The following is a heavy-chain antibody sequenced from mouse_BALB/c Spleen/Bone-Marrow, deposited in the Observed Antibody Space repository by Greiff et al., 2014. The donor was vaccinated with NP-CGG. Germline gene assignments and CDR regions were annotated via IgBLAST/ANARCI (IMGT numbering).Heavy chain of an antibody. CDR2: IDPANGNT. V-gene: IGHV14-3*02. D-gene: IGHD1-1*01. J-gene: IGHJ4*01. Sequence: EVQLQQSGTELVKPGASVKLSCTASGFNIKDTYMHWVKQRPEQGLEWIGRIDPANGNTRYDPKFQGKATITADTSSNTAYLQLTSLTSEDTAVYYCARAYYYGSSYYVMDYWAQGTSVTVSS. CDR3: ARAYYYGSSYYVMDY. CDR1: GFNIKDTY.